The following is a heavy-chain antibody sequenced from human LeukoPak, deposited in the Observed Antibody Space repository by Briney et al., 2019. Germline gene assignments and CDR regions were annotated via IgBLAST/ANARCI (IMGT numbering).Heavy chain of an antibody. V-gene: IGHV3-66*01. Sequence: GGSLRLSCAASGFTFSSYGMSWVRKAPGKGLELVSVIFSDGNTFYADSVKGRFTISRDNSKNTLYLQMNSLRAEDTAVYYCARDHYGLTSYPNPWSQGTLVTVSS. CDR1: GFTFSSYG. D-gene: IGHD3-10*01. CDR2: IFSDGNT. J-gene: IGHJ5*02. CDR3: ARDHYGLTSYPNP.